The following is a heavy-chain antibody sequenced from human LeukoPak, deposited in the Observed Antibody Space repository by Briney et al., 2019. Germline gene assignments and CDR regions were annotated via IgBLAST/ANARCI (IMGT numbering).Heavy chain of an antibody. V-gene: IGHV3-23*01. CDR1: GYIFSSYA. CDR3: AKEELYYYGSGTYYTLAAFDG. D-gene: IGHD3-10*01. J-gene: IGHJ4*02. Sequence: QPGESLRLSCEASGYIFSSYATSCVRQAPEKGLEWVSVTIKIGTTTDYADSVTDRFTISRDNSKNTLSLQMNSLRAEDTAVYYCAKEELYYYGSGTYYTLAAFDGWGQGTLVTVSS. CDR2: TIKIGTTT.